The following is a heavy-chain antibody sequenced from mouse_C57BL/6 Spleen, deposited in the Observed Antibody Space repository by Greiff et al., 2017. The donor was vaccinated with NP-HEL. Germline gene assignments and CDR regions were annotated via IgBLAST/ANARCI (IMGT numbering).Heavy chain of an antibody. J-gene: IGHJ2*01. CDR1: GYSFTGYY. CDR2: INPSTGGT. CDR3: ARRGELFDY. Sequence: VQLQQSGPELVKPGASVKISCKASGYSFTGYYMNWVKQSPEKSLEWIGEINPSTGGTTYNQKFKAKATLTVDKSSSTAYMQLKSLTSEDSAVYYCARRGELFDYWGQGTTLTVSS. V-gene: IGHV1-42*01.